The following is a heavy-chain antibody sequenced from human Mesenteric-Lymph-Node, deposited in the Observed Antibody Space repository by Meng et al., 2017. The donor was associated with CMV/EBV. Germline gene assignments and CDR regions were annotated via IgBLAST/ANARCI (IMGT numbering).Heavy chain of an antibody. Sequence: GESLKISCAASGFTFSSYEMNWVRQAPGKGLEWVSYISSSGSTIYYADSVKGRFTISRDNAKNSLYLQMNSLRAEDTAVYYCAREYSRDWPIAHYYYYYGMDVWGQGTTVTVSS. J-gene: IGHJ6*02. V-gene: IGHV3-48*03. CDR3: AREYSRDWPIAHYYYYYGMDV. D-gene: IGHD3/OR15-3a*01. CDR1: GFTFSSYE. CDR2: ISSSGSTI.